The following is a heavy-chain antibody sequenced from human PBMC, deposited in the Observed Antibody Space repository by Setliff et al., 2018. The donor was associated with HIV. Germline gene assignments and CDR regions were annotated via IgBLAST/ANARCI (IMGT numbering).Heavy chain of an antibody. CDR2: INHSGRT. CDR3: ARYNYDFLTGYYPIDY. J-gene: IGHJ4*02. V-gene: IGHV4-34*01. Sequence: PSETLSLTCAVYGGSFSDNYWSWIRQSPGKGLEWIGEINHSGRTKYSPSLRSRVSISVDTSKTQFSLKLSSVTAADTAVYYCARYNYDFLTGYYPIDYWGQGTLVTVSS. CDR1: GGSFSDNY. D-gene: IGHD3-9*01.